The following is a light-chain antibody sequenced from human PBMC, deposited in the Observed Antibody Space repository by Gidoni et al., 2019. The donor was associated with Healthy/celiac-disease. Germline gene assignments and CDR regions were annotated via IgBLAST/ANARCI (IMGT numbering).Light chain of an antibody. V-gene: IGLV1-51*01. Sequence: QSVFTPPPSVSTAPGQQVTISFSGSSANIGNNSVSWYQQLPGTAPKLLIYDNNKRPSGIPDRFSGSKSGTSATLGITGLQTGDEADYYCGTWDSSLSAVVFGGGTKLTVL. J-gene: IGLJ2*01. CDR1: SANIGNNS. CDR2: DNN. CDR3: GTWDSSLSAVV.